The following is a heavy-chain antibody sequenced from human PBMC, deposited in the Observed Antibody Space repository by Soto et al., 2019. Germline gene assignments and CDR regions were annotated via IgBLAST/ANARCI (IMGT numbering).Heavy chain of an antibody. D-gene: IGHD1-26*01. Sequence: XSVKVSFNASGYSFTRYYINLVRQAPGQGLEWMGWISAYNGNTHYEEKLQGRVTLTTDTSTSTAYMELRRLRSDDTAVYFCARGGQWDFLSDYWGQGTLVTVSS. CDR1: GYSFTRYY. CDR2: ISAYNGNT. CDR3: ARGGQWDFLSDY. V-gene: IGHV1-18*01. J-gene: IGHJ4*02.